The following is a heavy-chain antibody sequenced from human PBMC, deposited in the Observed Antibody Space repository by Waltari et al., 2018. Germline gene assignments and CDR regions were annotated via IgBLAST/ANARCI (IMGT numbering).Heavy chain of an antibody. CDR3: ARDQNDYVWGSYRPIGGLDY. J-gene: IGHJ4*02. CDR1: GFTVSSNY. D-gene: IGHD3-16*02. CDR2: IYSGGST. Sequence: EVQLVESGGGLVQPGGSLRLSCAASGFTVSSNYMSWVRQAPGKGLEWVSVIYSGGSTYYADSVKGRFTISRDNSKNTLYLQMNSLRAEDTAVYYCARDQNDYVWGSYRPIGGLDYWGQGTLVTVSS. V-gene: IGHV3-66*02.